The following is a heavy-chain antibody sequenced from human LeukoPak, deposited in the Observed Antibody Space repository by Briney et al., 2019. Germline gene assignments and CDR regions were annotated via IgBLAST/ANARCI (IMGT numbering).Heavy chain of an antibody. CDR2: ISASSSYI. V-gene: IGHV3-21*04. D-gene: IGHD6-19*01. Sequence: GGSLRLSCAASGFTFSNFGMNWVRQAPGTGLEWVSSISASSSYIYYSDSLKGRFTVSRDNAKNSLYPQMNSLRAGDTAVYYCARSFSSGWIDYWAQGTLVTVSS. CDR1: GFTFSNFG. CDR3: ARSFSSGWIDY. J-gene: IGHJ4*02.